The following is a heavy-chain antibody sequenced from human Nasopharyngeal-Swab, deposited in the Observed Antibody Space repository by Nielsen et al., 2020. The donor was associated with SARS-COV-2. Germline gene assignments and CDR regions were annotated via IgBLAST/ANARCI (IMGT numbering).Heavy chain of an antibody. D-gene: IGHD7-27*01. CDR3: VKGVAVVWGHFND. CDR2: LSWDSVTI. J-gene: IGHJ4*01. V-gene: IGHV3-9*01. Sequence: SLKISCAASGFTFDDYAMHWVRQAPGKGLEWVSGLSWDSVTIGYADSLKSRISISRDNAKNALYLQMNSLRPEDTARYYCVKGVAVVWGHFNDWGRGTLVTVSS. CDR1: GFTFDDYA.